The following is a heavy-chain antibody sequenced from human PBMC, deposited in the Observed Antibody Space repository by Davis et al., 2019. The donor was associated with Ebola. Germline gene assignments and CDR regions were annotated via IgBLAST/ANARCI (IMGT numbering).Heavy chain of an antibody. V-gene: IGHV1-3*01. CDR1: GYTFTSYA. CDR3: ARDRAVAAAGTGNYYYYYYMDV. CDR2: INAGNGNT. Sequence: ASVKVSCKASGYTFTSYAMHWVRQAPGQRLEWMGWINAGNGNTKYSQKFQGRVTITRDTSASTAYMELSSLRSEDTAVYYCARDRAVAAAGTGNYYYYYYMDVWGKGTTVTVSS. J-gene: IGHJ6*03. D-gene: IGHD6-13*01.